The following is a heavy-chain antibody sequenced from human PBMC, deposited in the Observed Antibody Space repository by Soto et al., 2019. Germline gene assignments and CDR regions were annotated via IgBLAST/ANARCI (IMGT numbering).Heavy chain of an antibody. CDR2: IYYSGST. Sequence: PSGTLSLTCTVSGGSISSYYWSWIRQPPGKGLEWIGYIYYSGSTNYNPSLKSRVTISVDTSKNQFSLKLSSVTAADTAVYYSARHTYSRASWWFDPWGQGTLVTASS. CDR1: GGSISSYY. J-gene: IGHJ5*02. D-gene: IGHD6-13*01. V-gene: IGHV4-59*01. CDR3: ARHTYSRASWWFDP.